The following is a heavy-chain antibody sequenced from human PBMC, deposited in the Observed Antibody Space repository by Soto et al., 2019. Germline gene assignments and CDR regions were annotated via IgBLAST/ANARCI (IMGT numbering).Heavy chain of an antibody. CDR3: AGNRQQLVLGLFDY. J-gene: IGHJ4*02. CDR2: TYYRSKWYN. D-gene: IGHD6-13*01. Sequence: LSLTCAISGDSVSSNSAAWNWIRQSPSRGLEWLGRTYYRSKWYNDYAVSVKRRITINPDTSKNQFSLQLNSVTPEDTAVYYCAGNRQQLVLGLFDYWGQGTLVTVSS. V-gene: IGHV6-1*01. CDR1: GDSVSSNSAA.